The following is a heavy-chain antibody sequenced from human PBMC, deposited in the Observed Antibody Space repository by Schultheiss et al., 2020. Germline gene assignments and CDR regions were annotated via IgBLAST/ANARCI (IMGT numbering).Heavy chain of an antibody. CDR3: ARLMKGGMYYFDY. CDR1: GGSFSGYY. Sequence: SETLSLTCAVYGGSFSGYYWSWIRQPPGKGLEWIGEINHSGSTNYNPSLKSRVTISVDTSKNQFSLKLSSVTAADTAVYYCARLMKGGMYYFDYWGQGTLVTFSS. V-gene: IGHV4-34*01. D-gene: IGHD3-16*01. J-gene: IGHJ4*02. CDR2: INHSGST.